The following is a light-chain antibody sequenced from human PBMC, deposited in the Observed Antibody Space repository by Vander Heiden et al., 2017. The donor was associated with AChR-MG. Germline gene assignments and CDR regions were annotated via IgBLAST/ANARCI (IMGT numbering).Light chain of an antibody. CDR3: QSYDSDLSVVV. V-gene: IGLV1-40*01. CDR2: GNK. Sequence: QSVLTQPPSVSGAPGQRVTISCTGASSNIGAIYGVHWYQNLPGTAPKLLSYGNKNRPSGVPDRFSGSKSGSSASLAITGLQAEDEADYYCQSYDSDLSVVVFGGGTKVTVL. CDR1: SSNIGAIYG. J-gene: IGLJ2*01.